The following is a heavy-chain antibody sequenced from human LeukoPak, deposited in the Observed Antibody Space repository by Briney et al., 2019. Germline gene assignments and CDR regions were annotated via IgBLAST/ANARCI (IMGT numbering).Heavy chain of an antibody. Sequence: GGSLRLSCAASGFTFSSYGMSWVRQAPGKGLEWVSAISGSGGSTYYADSVKGRFTISRDNSKNTLYLQMNSLRAEDTAVYYCAKVARAEYGSGSSSFDYWGQGTLVTVSS. D-gene: IGHD3-10*01. CDR2: ISGSGGST. CDR3: AKVARAEYGSGSSSFDY. CDR1: GFTFSSYG. J-gene: IGHJ4*02. V-gene: IGHV3-23*01.